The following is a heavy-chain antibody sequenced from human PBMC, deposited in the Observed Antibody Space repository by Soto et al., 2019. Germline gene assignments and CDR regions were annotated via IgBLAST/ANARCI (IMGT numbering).Heavy chain of an antibody. CDR1: SGSISSYY. J-gene: IGHJ4*02. CDR2: IYYSGNT. CDR3: ARGYCSSTSCYEFDY. Sequence: SETLSLTCTVSSGSISSYYCNWIRQPPGKGLEWIGSIYYSGNTNYSPSLKSRVTISVDTSKKQFSLKLTSVTAADTAMYYCARGYCSSTSCYEFDYWGQGTLVTVSS. V-gene: IGHV4-59*01. D-gene: IGHD2-2*01.